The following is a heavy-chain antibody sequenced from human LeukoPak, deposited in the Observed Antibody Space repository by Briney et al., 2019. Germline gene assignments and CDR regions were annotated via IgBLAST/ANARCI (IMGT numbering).Heavy chain of an antibody. CDR1: GYTFTSYD. Sequence: GASVKVSCKASGYTFTSYDINWVRQATGQGLEWMGWISAYNGNTNYAQKLQGRVTMTTDTSTSTAYMELRSLRSDDTAVYYCARAPAVTPDYWGQGTLVTVSS. V-gene: IGHV1-18*01. D-gene: IGHD4-17*01. J-gene: IGHJ4*02. CDR3: ARAPAVTPDY. CDR2: ISAYNGNT.